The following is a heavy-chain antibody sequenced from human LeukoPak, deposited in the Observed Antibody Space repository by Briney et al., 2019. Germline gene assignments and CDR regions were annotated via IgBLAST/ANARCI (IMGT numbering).Heavy chain of an antibody. V-gene: IGHV1-69*04. Sequence: SVKVSCKASGGTFSSYAISWVRQAPGQGLEWMGRIIPILGIANYAQKFQGRVTITADKSTSTAYMELSSLRSEDTAVYYCARNHWNYEGVFDSWGQGTLVTVSS. CDR2: IIPILGIA. D-gene: IGHD1-7*01. CDR3: ARNHWNYEGVFDS. CDR1: GGTFSSYA. J-gene: IGHJ4*02.